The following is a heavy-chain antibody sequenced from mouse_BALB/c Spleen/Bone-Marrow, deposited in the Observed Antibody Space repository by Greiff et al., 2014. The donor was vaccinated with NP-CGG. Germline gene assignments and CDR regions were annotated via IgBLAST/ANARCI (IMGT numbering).Heavy chain of an antibody. V-gene: IGHV3-2*02. Sequence: EVQLQQSGPGPVKPSQSLSLTCTVTGYSITSDYAWNWIRQFPGNKLEWMGYISYSGSTSYNPSLKSRISITRDTSKNQFFLQLNSVTTEDTATYYCASQDVYYYAMDYWGQGTSVTVSS. CDR1: GYSITSDYA. J-gene: IGHJ4*01. CDR2: ISYSGST. CDR3: ASQDVYYYAMDY. D-gene: IGHD3-2*02.